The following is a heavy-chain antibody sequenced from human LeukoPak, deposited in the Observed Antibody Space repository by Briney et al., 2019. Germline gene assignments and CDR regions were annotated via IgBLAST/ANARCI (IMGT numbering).Heavy chain of an antibody. D-gene: IGHD3-22*01. CDR3: AKDLSYYDSSGPFDY. CDR2: ISSSGDIV. CDR1: EFTFSGYD. V-gene: IGHV3-23*01. J-gene: IGHJ4*02. Sequence: GGSLRLSCAASEFTFSGYDMHWVRQAPGRGLEWVSCISSSGDIVYYADSVKGRFTISRDNSKNTLYLQMNSLRAEDTAVYYCAKDLSYYDSSGPFDYWGQGTLVTVSS.